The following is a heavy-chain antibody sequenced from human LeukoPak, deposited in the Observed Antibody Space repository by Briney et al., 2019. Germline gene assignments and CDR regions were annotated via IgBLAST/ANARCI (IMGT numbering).Heavy chain of an antibody. Sequence: PSETLSLTCTVSGGSISSSSYYWSWIRQPPGKGLEWIGFIYYSGSTYYNPSLKSRVTISVDTSKNQFSLKLSSVTAADTAVYYCAREMTGRGDFDYWGQGTLVTVSS. CDR2: IYYSGST. D-gene: IGHD3-10*01. CDR3: AREMTGRGDFDY. CDR1: GGSISSSSYY. V-gene: IGHV4-31*03. J-gene: IGHJ4*02.